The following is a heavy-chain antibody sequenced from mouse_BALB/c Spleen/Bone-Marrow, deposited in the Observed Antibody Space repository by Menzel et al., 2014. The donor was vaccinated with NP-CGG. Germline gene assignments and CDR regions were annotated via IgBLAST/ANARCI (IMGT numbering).Heavy chain of an antibody. CDR2: ISSGSSTI. CDR1: GFTFSSFG. Sequence: EVHLVESGGGLVQPGGSRKLSCAASGFTFSSFGMHWVRQAPEKGLEWVAYISSGSSTIYYADTVKGRFTISRDNPKNTLFLQMTSLRSEDTAMYYCASPYGNYPWFAYWGQGTLVTVSA. V-gene: IGHV5-17*02. J-gene: IGHJ3*01. D-gene: IGHD2-1*01. CDR3: ASPYGNYPWFAY.